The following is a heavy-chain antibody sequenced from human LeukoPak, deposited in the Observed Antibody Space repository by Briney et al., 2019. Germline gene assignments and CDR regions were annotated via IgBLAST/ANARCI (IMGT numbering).Heavy chain of an antibody. CDR3: AKDGTDSGYYYYYMDV. Sequence: GGSLRLSCAASGFTFSSYAMHWVRQAPGKGLEWVAVISYDGSNKYYADSVKSRFTISRDNSKNTLYLQMNSLRAEDTAVYYCAKDGTDSGYYYYYMDVWGKGTTVTVSS. V-gene: IGHV3-30-3*01. J-gene: IGHJ6*03. CDR2: ISYDGSNK. D-gene: IGHD1-26*01. CDR1: GFTFSSYA.